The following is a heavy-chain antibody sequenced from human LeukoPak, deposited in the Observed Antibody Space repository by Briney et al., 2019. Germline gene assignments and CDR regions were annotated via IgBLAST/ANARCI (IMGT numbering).Heavy chain of an antibody. Sequence: VASVKVSCKASGYTFTSYDINWVRQATGQGLEWMGWMNPNSGNTGYAQKFQGRVTMTRNTSINTAYMELSSLRSEDTAVYYCARYSSSWYSYYYGMDVWGQGTTVTVSS. V-gene: IGHV1-8*01. J-gene: IGHJ6*02. CDR3: ARYSSSWYSYYYGMDV. D-gene: IGHD6-13*01. CDR1: GYTFTSYD. CDR2: MNPNSGNT.